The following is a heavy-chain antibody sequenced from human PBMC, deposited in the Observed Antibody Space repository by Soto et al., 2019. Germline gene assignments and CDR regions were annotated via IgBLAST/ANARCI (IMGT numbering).Heavy chain of an antibody. J-gene: IGHJ6*02. CDR2: IYYSGST. V-gene: IGHV4-59*01. D-gene: IGHD1-26*01. CDR3: ARDGIIAGPLDYYYYGMDV. Sequence: SETLSLTCTVSGGSISSYYWSWIRQPPGKGLEWIGYIYYSGSTNYNPSLKSRVTISVDTSKTQFSLKLSSVTAADTAVYYCARDGIIAGPLDYYYYGMDVWGQGTTVTVSS. CDR1: GGSISSYY.